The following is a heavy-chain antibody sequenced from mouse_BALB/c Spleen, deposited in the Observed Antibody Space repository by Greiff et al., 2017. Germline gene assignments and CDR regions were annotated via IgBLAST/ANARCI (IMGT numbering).Heavy chain of an antibody. CDR2: ISTYYGDA. V-gene: IGHV1S137*01. D-gene: IGHD1-1*01. CDR3: ARSGRLLRGDWYFDV. CDR1: GYTFTDYA. J-gene: IGHJ1*01. Sequence: QVQLQQSGAELVRPGVSVKISCKGSGYTFTDYAMHWVKQSHAKSLEWIGVISTYYGDASYNQKFKGKATMTVDKSSSTAYMELARLTSEDSAIYYCARSGRLLRGDWYFDVWGAGTTVTVSS.